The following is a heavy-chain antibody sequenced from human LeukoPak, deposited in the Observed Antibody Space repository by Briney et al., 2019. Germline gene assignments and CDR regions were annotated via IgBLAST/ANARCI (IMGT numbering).Heavy chain of an antibody. V-gene: IGHV1-2*02. Sequence: ASVKVSCKASGYTFTGYYMHWVRQAPGQGLEWMGWINPNSGGTNYAQKFQGRVTMTRDTSISTAYMELSRLRSDDTAVYYCAKDPYSSDPYNWFDPWGQGTLVTVSS. J-gene: IGHJ5*02. CDR2: INPNSGGT. D-gene: IGHD3-22*01. CDR3: AKDPYSSDPYNWFDP. CDR1: GYTFTGYY.